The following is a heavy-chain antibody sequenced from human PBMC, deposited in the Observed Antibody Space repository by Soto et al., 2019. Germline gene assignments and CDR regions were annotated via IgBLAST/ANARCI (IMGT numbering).Heavy chain of an antibody. CDR1: GFTFSSYA. Sequence: GGSLRLSCAASGFTFSSYAMSWVRQAPGKGLEWVSAISGSGGSTYYADSVKGRFTISRDNSKNTLYLQMNSLRAEDTAVYYCAKDIYCSGGSCWLDYYYYMDVWGKGTTVTVSS. J-gene: IGHJ6*03. V-gene: IGHV3-23*01. CDR2: ISGSGGST. CDR3: AKDIYCSGGSCWLDYYYYMDV. D-gene: IGHD2-15*01.